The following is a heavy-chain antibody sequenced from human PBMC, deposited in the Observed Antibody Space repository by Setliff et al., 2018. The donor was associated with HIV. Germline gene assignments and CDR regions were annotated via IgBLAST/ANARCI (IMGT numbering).Heavy chain of an antibody. V-gene: IGHV3-66*01. Sequence: GSLRLSCAASGFTVSRNYMSGVRQAPGKGLEWVSIIYSDGRTYYADSVKGRFTISRDNSKNMLYLQMNSLRAEDTALYYCVRDHKNYDSSDWVVGFDIWGQGTMVTVSS. CDR2: IYSDGRT. CDR1: GFTVSRNY. J-gene: IGHJ3*02. CDR3: VRDHKNYDSSDWVVGFDI. D-gene: IGHD3-22*01.